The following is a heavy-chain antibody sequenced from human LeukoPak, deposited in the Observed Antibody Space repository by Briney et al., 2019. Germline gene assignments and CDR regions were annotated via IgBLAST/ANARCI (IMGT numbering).Heavy chain of an antibody. D-gene: IGHD4-17*01. CDR3: ARVDYGDYSKDFDY. Sequence: PSETLSLTCTVSGGSISSGDYYWSWIRQPPGKGLEWIGYIYYSGSTNYNPSLKSRASISVDTSKNQFSLRLSSVTAADTAVYYCARVDYGDYSKDFDYWGQGTLVTVAS. J-gene: IGHJ4*02. CDR1: GGSISSGDYY. CDR2: IYYSGST. V-gene: IGHV4-30-4*08.